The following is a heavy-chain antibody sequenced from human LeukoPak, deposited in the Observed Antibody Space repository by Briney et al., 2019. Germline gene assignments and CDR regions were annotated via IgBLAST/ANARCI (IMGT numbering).Heavy chain of an antibody. V-gene: IGHV3-48*04. CDR3: TRVYEQQLVLFDY. CDR2: ISATSAI. D-gene: IGHD6-13*01. CDR1: GFTFSSYS. J-gene: IGHJ4*02. Sequence: GGSLRLSCVASGFTFSSYSMNWVRQAPGKGLEWVSYISATSAIYYADSVRGRFTISRDNAKNSLYLQMNSLRAEDTAVYYCTRVYEQQLVLFDYWGQGTLVTVSS.